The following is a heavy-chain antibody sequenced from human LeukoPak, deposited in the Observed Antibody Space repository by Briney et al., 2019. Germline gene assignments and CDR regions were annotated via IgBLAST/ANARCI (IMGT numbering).Heavy chain of an antibody. CDR2: INHSGST. D-gene: IGHD4-17*01. CDR1: GGSFRGYY. CDR3: ARGAAGGDSNGSRAFDI. V-gene: IGHV4-34*01. J-gene: IGHJ3*02. Sequence: SETLSLTCAVYGGSFRGYYWSWLRQPPGKGLEWLGEINHSGSTNYNPSLKSRVTISVDTSKNQFSLKLSSVTAADTAVYYCARGAAGGDSNGSRAFDIWGQGTMVTVSS.